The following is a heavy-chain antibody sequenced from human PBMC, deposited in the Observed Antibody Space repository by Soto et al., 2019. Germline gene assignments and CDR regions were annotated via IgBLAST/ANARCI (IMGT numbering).Heavy chain of an antibody. CDR1: GDSVSSNSAA. J-gene: IGHJ4*02. D-gene: IGHD3-3*01. Sequence: PSQTLSLTCVISGDSVSSNSAAWNWIRQSPSRGLEFLGRTYYRSKWFYDYAVSVKSRITINPDTSKNQFSLQLNSVTPEDTAMYYCVRSGSGDLDYWGQGTLVTVSS. CDR2: TYYRSKWFY. CDR3: VRSGSGDLDY. V-gene: IGHV6-1*01.